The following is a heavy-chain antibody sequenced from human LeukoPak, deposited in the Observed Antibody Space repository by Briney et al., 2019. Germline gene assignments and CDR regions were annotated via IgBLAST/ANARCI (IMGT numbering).Heavy chain of an antibody. Sequence: ASVKVSCTASGGTFSSYAISWVRQAPGQGLEWMGRIIPIFGIANYAQKFQGRVTITADKSTSTAYMELSSLRSEDTAVYDCARGPIQLWLLGPSEGTNWFDPWGQGTLVTVSS. V-gene: IGHV1-69*04. CDR1: GGTFSSYA. CDR2: IIPIFGIA. D-gene: IGHD5-18*01. J-gene: IGHJ5*02. CDR3: ARGPIQLWLLGPSEGTNWFDP.